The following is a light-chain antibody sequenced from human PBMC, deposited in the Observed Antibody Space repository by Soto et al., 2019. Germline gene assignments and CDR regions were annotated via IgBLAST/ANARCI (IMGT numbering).Light chain of an antibody. J-gene: IGLJ2*01. Sequence: QSVLTQPPSVSAAPGQRDTISCSGSSSNIGNNYVSWYQQLPGTAPKLLIYDNNKRPSGIPDRFSGSKPGTSATLGITGLQTGDEDDYYCGTWDSSLSAGVFGAGTKLTVL. CDR2: DNN. CDR1: SSNIGNNY. V-gene: IGLV1-51*01. CDR3: GTWDSSLSAGV.